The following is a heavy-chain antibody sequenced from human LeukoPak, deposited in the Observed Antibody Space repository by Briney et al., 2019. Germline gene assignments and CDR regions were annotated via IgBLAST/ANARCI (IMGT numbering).Heavy chain of an antibody. V-gene: IGHV1-69*01. CDR2: IIPIFGTA. J-gene: IGHJ4*02. D-gene: IGHD2-21*02. CDR1: GGTFSSYA. CDR3: ARAPYCGGDCYSRYFDY. Sequence: SVKVSCKASGGTFSSYAISWVRQAPGQGLEWMGGIIPIFGTANYAQKFQGRATITADESTSTAYMELSSLRSEDTAVYYCARAPYCGGDCYSRYFDYWGQGTLVTVSS.